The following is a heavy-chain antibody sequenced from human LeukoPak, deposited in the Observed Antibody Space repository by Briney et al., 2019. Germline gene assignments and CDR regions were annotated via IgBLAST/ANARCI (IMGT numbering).Heavy chain of an antibody. V-gene: IGHV4-34*01. J-gene: IGHJ4*02. D-gene: IGHD3-10*01. CDR1: GGSFSGYY. Sequence: SETLSLTCAVYGGSFSGYYWSWIRRPPGKGLEWIGEINHSGSTNYNPSLKSRVTISVDTSKTQFSLKLSSVTAADTAVYYCARVRDTMVRGVIADWGQGTLVTVSS. CDR2: INHSGST. CDR3: ARVRDTMVRGVIAD.